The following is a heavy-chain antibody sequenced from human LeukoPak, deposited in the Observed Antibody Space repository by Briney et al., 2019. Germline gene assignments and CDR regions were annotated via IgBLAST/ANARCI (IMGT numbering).Heavy chain of an antibody. CDR1: GFTFSSYS. D-gene: IGHD3-22*01. V-gene: IGHV3-30*02. Sequence: PGGSLRLSCAASGFTFSSYSMHWVRQAPGKGLEWVAFIRYDGSNKYYADSVKGRFTISRDNSKNTLYLQMNSLRAEDTAVYYCAKDSPPVGYYDSSGYPGAFDIWGQGTMVTVSS. CDR3: AKDSPPVGYYDSSGYPGAFDI. J-gene: IGHJ3*02. CDR2: IRYDGSNK.